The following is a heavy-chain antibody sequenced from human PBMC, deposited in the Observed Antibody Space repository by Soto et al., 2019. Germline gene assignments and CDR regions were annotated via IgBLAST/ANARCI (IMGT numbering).Heavy chain of an antibody. D-gene: IGHD6-19*01. CDR1: GGSISTSSYY. Sequence: QLQLQESGPGLVKPSETLSLTCTVSGGSISTSSYYWGWIRQSPGKGLEWIGNIYYSGTTYYNPSLKSRITISVDTSKNQFSLKLSSVTAADTAVYYCAVGPRQWLAFDNWGQGTLVTVSS. CDR2: IYYSGTT. V-gene: IGHV4-39*01. CDR3: AVGPRQWLAFDN. J-gene: IGHJ4*02.